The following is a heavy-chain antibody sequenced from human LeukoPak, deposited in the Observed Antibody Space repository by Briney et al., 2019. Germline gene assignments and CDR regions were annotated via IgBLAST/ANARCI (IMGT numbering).Heavy chain of an antibody. J-gene: IGHJ4*02. D-gene: IGHD5-18*01. CDR1: GFTFSSYA. CDR2: ISGIGDRT. Sequence: GGSLRLSCAASGFTFSSYAMSWVRQAPGKGLEWVSAISGIGDRTYYADSVKGRFTISRDNSKNTLSLQMNSLRAEDTAVYYCAKESPYSSPRNYYFDYWGQGTLVTVSS. V-gene: IGHV3-23*01. CDR3: AKESPYSSPRNYYFDY.